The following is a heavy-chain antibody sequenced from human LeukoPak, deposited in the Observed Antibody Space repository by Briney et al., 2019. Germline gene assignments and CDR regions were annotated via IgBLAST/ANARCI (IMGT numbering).Heavy chain of an antibody. CDR1: GGSISNYY. Sequence: SETLSLTCAVSGGSISNYYWTWIRQPPGTGLEWIGYVYNSGNTNYNPSLRSRVTISIDASKNRFSLKLNSVTAADTAVYYCARRNVLTEGEAFDIWGQGTLVTVSS. CDR3: ARRNVLTEGEAFDI. CDR2: VYNSGNT. D-gene: IGHD3-16*01. J-gene: IGHJ3*02. V-gene: IGHV4-59*08.